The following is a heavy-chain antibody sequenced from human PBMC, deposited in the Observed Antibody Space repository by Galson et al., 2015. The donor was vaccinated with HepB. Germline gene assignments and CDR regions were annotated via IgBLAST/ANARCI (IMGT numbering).Heavy chain of an antibody. CDR1: GYSISSGYY. J-gene: IGHJ3*02. CDR3: ARNDRITTIVAVIADAFDI. V-gene: IGHV4-38-2*02. Sequence: ETLSLTCTVSGYSISSGYYWGWIRQPPGKGLEWIGNIYHSGTTYYNPSLESRVTISVDTSKNQFSLKLSSVTAADTAVYYCARNDRITTIVAVIADAFDIWGQGTMVTVSS. D-gene: IGHD3-22*01. CDR2: IYHSGTT.